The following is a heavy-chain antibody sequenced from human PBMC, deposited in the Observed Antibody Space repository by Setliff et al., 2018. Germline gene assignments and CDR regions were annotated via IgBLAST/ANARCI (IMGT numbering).Heavy chain of an antibody. CDR1: GFTFSSDW. CDR3: VRDGGEY. D-gene: IGHD3-16*01. J-gene: IGHJ4*02. Sequence: GGSLRLSCAASGFTFSSDWMSWVRQAPGKGLEWVANIKQDGSEKYYVDSVKGRFTISRDNAKNSLYLQMNSLRAEDTAVYSCVRDGGEYWGQGTLVTVSS. V-gene: IGHV3-7*01. CDR2: IKQDGSEK.